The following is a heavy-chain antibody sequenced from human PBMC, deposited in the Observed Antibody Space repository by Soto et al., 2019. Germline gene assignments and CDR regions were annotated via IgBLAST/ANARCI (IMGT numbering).Heavy chain of an antibody. J-gene: IGHJ4*02. CDR2: FDPEDGET. Sequence: ASVKFSCKVSGYTLTELSMHWVRQAPGKGLEWMGGFDPEDGETIYAQKFQGRVTMTEDTSTDTAYMELSSLRSEDTAVYYCATGVVPAATFDYWGQGTLVTVSS. V-gene: IGHV1-24*01. CDR1: GYTLTELS. D-gene: IGHD2-2*01. CDR3: ATGVVPAATFDY.